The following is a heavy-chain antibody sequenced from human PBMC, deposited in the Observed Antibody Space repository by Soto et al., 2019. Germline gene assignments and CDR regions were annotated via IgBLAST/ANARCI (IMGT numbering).Heavy chain of an antibody. V-gene: IGHV4-39*01. CDR1: GGSISSSSYY. CDR3: ARRMTTDMSGYYGMDV. D-gene: IGHD4-17*01. Sequence: PSETLSLTCTVSGGSISSSSYYWGWIRQPPGKGLEWIGSIYYSGSTYYNPSLKSRVTISVDTSKNQFSLKLSSVTAADTAVYYCARRMTTDMSGYYGMDVWGRGTTVTVSS. J-gene: IGHJ6*02. CDR2: IYYSGST.